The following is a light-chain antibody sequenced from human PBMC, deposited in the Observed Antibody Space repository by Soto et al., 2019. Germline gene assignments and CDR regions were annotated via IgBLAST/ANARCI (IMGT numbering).Light chain of an antibody. CDR1: QSISKF. Sequence: DFELTQSPSSLSAFVVERVSISCRASQSISKFLSWYQQRPGTAPKLLIYAASSLESGVPSRFSGSGSGTDFTLTISSLQPEDFATYYCQQNYNPPITFGQGTRLEIK. CDR2: AAS. CDR3: QQNYNPPIT. V-gene: IGKV1-39*01. J-gene: IGKJ5*01.